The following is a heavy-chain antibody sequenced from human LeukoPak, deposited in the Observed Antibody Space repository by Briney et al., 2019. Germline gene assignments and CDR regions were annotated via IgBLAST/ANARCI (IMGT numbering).Heavy chain of an antibody. CDR2: INHTGRT. CDR3: AGLYGDSDY. CDR1: NGSFSGYY. J-gene: IGHJ4*02. D-gene: IGHD3-16*01. Sequence: SETLSLTCAVYNGSFSGYYWSWIRQSPGKGLEWIGEINHTGRTNYNPALKSRVIISVDTFKNQFSLKLKSVTAADTAVYYCAGLYGDSDYWGQGTLVTVSS. V-gene: IGHV4-34*01.